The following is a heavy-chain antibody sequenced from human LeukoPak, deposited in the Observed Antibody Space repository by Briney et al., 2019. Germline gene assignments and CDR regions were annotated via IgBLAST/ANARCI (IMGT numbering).Heavy chain of an antibody. Sequence: SETLSLTCTVSGGSISSYYWTWIRQPPGKGLEWIGYIYHRGSANYNPSLKSRLSISVDTSKNQFSLTLSSVTAADAAVYYCARAGDYYVSESYLGHWGQGTLVTVSS. J-gene: IGHJ4*02. D-gene: IGHD3-10*01. CDR1: GGSISSYY. CDR3: ARAGDYYVSESYLGH. CDR2: IYHRGSA. V-gene: IGHV4-59*01.